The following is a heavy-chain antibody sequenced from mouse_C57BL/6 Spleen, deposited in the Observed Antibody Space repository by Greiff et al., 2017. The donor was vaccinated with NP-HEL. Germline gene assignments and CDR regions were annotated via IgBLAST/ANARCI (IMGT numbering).Heavy chain of an antibody. Sequence: EVKLMESGGDLVKPGGSLKLSCAASGFTFSSYGMSWVRQTPDKRLEWVATISSGGSYTYYPDSVKGRFTISRDNAKNTLYLQMSSLKSEDTAMYYCARHYSSSPFDYWGQGTTLTVSS. CDR2: ISSGGSYT. V-gene: IGHV5-6*01. CDR3: ARHYSSSPFDY. CDR1: GFTFSSYG. J-gene: IGHJ2*01. D-gene: IGHD1-1*01.